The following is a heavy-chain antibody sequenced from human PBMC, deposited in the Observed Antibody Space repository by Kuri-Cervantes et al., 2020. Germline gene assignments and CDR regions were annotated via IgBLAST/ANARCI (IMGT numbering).Heavy chain of an antibody. CDR2: IYHSGST. D-gene: IGHD2-15*01. V-gene: IGHV4-34*01. J-gene: IGHJ3*02. Sequence: SETLSLTCAVYGGSFSGYYWSWIRQHPGKGLEWIGYIYHSGSTYYNPSLKSRVTISVDRSKNQFSLKLSSVTAADTAVYYCARVGGVAAMAFDIWGQGTMVTVSS. CDR3: ARVGGVAAMAFDI. CDR1: GGSFSGYY.